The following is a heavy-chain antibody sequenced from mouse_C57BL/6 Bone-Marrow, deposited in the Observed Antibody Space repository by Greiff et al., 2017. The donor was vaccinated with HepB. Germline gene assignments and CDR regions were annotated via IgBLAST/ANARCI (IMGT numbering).Heavy chain of an antibody. CDR3: ANNDYGGYAMDY. CDR1: GYTFTSYW. J-gene: IGHJ4*01. Sequence: QVQLQQPGAELVKPGASVKLSCKASGYTFTSYWMQWVKQRPGQGLEWIGEIDPSDSYTNYNQKFKGKATLTVDTSSSTAYMQLSSLTSEDSAVYYFANNDYGGYAMDYWGQGTSVTVSS. V-gene: IGHV1-50*01. D-gene: IGHD2-4*01. CDR2: IDPSDSYT.